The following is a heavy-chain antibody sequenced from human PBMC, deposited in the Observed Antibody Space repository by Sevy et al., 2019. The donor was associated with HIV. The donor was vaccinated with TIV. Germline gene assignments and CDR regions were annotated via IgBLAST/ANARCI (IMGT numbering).Heavy chain of an antibody. V-gene: IGHV3-23*01. CDR1: GFTFSSYA. Sequence: GGSLRLSCAASGFTFSSYAMSWVRQAPGKGLEWVSAISGSGGSTYYADSVKGRFTISRDNSKNTLYLQMNSLRAEDTAVYYCSKDHAGITGTFTYFDYWGQGTLVTVSS. J-gene: IGHJ4*02. CDR3: SKDHAGITGTFTYFDY. D-gene: IGHD1-20*01. CDR2: ISGSGGST.